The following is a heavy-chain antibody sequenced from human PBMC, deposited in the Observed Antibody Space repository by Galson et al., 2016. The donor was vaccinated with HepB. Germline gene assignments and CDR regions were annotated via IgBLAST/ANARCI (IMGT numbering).Heavy chain of an antibody. V-gene: IGHV3-74*01. CDR2: INSYGTIT. CDR3: ARPPGTSGPYAMEV. Sequence: SLRLSCAASGFLFDSYWIHWVRQAPGKGLVWVSRINSYGTITSYADSVKGRFIISRDNAKRMVYLQMDNLRAEDTALYYCARPPGTSGPYAMEVWGKGTAVKVSS. J-gene: IGHJ6*04. CDR1: GFLFDSYW. D-gene: IGHD1-1*01.